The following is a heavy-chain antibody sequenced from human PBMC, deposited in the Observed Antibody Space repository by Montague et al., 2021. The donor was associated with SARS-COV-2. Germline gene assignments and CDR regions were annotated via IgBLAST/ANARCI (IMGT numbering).Heavy chain of an antibody. Sequence: SETLSLTCTVSGGSISSYYWSWIRQPPGKGLEWIGYIYYNGSTNYNPSLKSRVTISVDTSKNQFSLKLSSVTAADTAVYYCARGDVDTAMVYYFDYWGQGTLVTVSS. V-gene: IGHV4-59*01. CDR2: IYYNGST. D-gene: IGHD5-18*01. CDR1: GGSISSYY. CDR3: ARGDVDTAMVYYFDY. J-gene: IGHJ4*02.